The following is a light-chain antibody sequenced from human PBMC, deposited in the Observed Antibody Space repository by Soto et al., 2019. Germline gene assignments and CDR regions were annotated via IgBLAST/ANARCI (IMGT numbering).Light chain of an antibody. CDR2: AAS. Sequence: DIQLTQSPSFLSASVGDRVTITCRASQGITSYLAWYQQKPGKAPNLLIFAASTLQSGVPSRFSGSGSGTDFTLTISSLQPEDFATYYCQQFNSYPFTFGPGTKVDIK. V-gene: IGKV1-9*01. CDR1: QGITSY. CDR3: QQFNSYPFT. J-gene: IGKJ3*01.